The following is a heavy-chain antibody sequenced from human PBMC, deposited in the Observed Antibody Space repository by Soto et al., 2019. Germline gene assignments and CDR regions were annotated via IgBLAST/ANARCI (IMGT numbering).Heavy chain of an antibody. CDR1: GFTFSSYG. CDR2: IWYDGSNK. D-gene: IGHD4-17*01. Sequence: QVQLVASGGGVVQPGRSLRLSCAASGFTFSSYGMHWVRQAPGKGLEWVAVIWYDGSNKYYADSVKGRFTISRDNSNNTLYLQMNSLRAEDTAVYYCARDYGDYVHAFDIWGQGTMVTVSS. J-gene: IGHJ3*02. V-gene: IGHV3-33*01. CDR3: ARDYGDYVHAFDI.